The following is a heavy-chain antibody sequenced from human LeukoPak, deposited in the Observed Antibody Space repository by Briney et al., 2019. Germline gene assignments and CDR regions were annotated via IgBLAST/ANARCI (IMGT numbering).Heavy chain of an antibody. V-gene: IGHV4-61*10. CDR3: ARETIAVALSADY. J-gene: IGHJ4*02. Sequence: PSETLSLTCNVSGVSVANGNYYWGWIRQPAGKGLERIGRIYKSGNTYSSPSLKSRVTMSIHPSSNQFSLTLRSVTAADTAIYYCARETIAVALSADYWGQGALVTVSS. D-gene: IGHD6-19*01. CDR1: GVSVANGNYY. CDR2: IYKSGNT.